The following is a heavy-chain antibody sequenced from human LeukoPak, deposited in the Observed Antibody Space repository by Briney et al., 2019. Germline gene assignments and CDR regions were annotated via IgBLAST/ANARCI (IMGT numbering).Heavy chain of an antibody. CDR3: AREGGGYSGYDPPDYYYMDV. CDR2: INPSGGST. J-gene: IGHJ6*03. V-gene: IGHV1-46*01. Sequence: ASVKVSCKASGYTFTSYYMHWVRQAPGQGLEWMGIINPSGGSTRYAQKFQGRVTITTDESTSTAYMELSSLRSEDTAVYYCAREGGGYSGYDPPDYYYMDVWGKGTTVTVSS. D-gene: IGHD5-12*01. CDR1: GYTFTSYY.